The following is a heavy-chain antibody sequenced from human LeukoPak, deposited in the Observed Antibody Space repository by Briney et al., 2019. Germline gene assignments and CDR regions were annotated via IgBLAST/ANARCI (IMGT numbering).Heavy chain of an antibody. D-gene: IGHD2-15*01. V-gene: IGHV4-39*01. J-gene: IGHJ4*02. CDR1: GGSISSSSYY. Sequence: PSETLSLTCTVSGGSISSSSYYWGWIRQPPGKGLEWIGSIYYSGSTYYNPSLKSRVTISVDTSKNQFSLKLSSVTAADTAVYYCARHAYWSGGSCLLPADYWGQGTLVTVSS. CDR2: IYYSGST. CDR3: ARHAYWSGGSCLLPADY.